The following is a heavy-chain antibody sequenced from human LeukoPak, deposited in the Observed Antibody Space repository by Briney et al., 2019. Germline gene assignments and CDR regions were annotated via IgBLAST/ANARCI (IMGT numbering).Heavy chain of an antibody. D-gene: IGHD2-15*01. CDR2: IRYDGSNK. J-gene: IGHJ4*02. CDR1: GFTFSGYG. CDR3: ARRPEDCSGNSCYTAPGY. V-gene: IGHV3-30*02. Sequence: GGSLRLSCAASGFTFSGYGMHLVRQAAGKGLEWVAFIRYDGSNKYYADSVKGRFTISRDNSKNTLYLQMNSLSPEDTAVYYCARRPEDCSGNSCYTAPGYWGQGTLVTVSS.